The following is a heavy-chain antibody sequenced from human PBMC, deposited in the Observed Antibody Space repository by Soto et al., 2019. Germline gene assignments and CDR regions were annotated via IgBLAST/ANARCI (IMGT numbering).Heavy chain of an antibody. V-gene: IGHV3-30*18. CDR3: AKEDV. Sequence: QVQLVESGGGVVQPGRSLRLSCAASGFTFSSYGMHWVRQAPGKGLEWVAVISYDGSNKYYADSVKGRFTISRDNSKNTLYLQMNSLRAEDTAVYYCAKEDVWGQGTTVTVSS. CDR1: GFTFSSYG. J-gene: IGHJ6*02. CDR2: ISYDGSNK.